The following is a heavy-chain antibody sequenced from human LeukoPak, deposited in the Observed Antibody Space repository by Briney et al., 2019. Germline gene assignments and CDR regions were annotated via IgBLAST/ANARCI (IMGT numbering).Heavy chain of an antibody. D-gene: IGHD2-21*02. CDR1: GFTFSSYS. J-gene: IGHJ2*01. Sequence: GGSLRLSCAASGFTFSSYSMNWVRQAPGKGLEWVSFISSSSSYIYYADSVKGRFTISRDNAKNSLYLQMNSLRVDDTAVYYRARDSDYCGGDCYYLGYFDLWGRGTLVTVSS. CDR3: ARDSDYCGGDCYYLGYFDL. CDR2: ISSSSSYI. V-gene: IGHV3-21*01.